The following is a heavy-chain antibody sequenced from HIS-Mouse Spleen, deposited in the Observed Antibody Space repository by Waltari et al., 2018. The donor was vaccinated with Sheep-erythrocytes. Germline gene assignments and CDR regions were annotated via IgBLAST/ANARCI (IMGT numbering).Heavy chain of an antibody. V-gene: IGHV4-31*03. CDR2: IYYSRTT. CDR1: GGSISSGGYY. Sequence: QVQLQESGPGLVKPSQTLSLTCTVSGGSISSGGYYWSWIRQHPGKGLEWIGYIYYSRTTYYNPSHQSRVTISVDPSKNQFSLKLTSVTAADTAVYYCARDPLTGADYWGQGTLVTVSS. J-gene: IGHJ4*02. CDR3: ARDPLTGADY. D-gene: IGHD7-27*01.